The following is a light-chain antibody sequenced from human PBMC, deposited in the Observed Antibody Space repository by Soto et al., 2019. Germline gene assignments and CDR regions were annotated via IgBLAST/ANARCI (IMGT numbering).Light chain of an antibody. CDR1: QGIGNE. CDR3: LQDDNYPRT. J-gene: IGKJ1*01. CDR2: AAS. V-gene: IGKV1-6*01. Sequence: AIQMTQSPSSVSASVGDRVTITCRASQGIGNELGWYQQKPGKPPNLLIYAASRLHSGVPSRFSGSGSGTDFTLTISSLQPEDLGTYYCLQDDNYPRTFGPGTKVEI.